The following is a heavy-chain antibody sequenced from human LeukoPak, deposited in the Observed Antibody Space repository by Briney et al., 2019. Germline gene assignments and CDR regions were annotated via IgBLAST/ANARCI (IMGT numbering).Heavy chain of an antibody. V-gene: IGHV4-39*07. CDR2: IYYRGST. CDR1: GDSISSSSYY. CDR3: ARDLRWFDP. J-gene: IGHJ5*02. Sequence: SETLSLTCTISGDSISSSSYYWGWIRQPPGKGLEWIGDIYYRGSTYYNPSLKSRVTISVDTSKNQFSLKLSSVTAADTAVYYCARDLRWFDPWGQGTLVTVSS. D-gene: IGHD3-16*01.